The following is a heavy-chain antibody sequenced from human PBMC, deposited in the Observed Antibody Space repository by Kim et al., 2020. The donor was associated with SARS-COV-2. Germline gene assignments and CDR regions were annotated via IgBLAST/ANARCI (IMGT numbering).Heavy chain of an antibody. CDR3: ARGVRIAAAPTLGD. CDR1: GGSISSGGYY. CDR2: IYYSGST. V-gene: IGHV4-31*03. J-gene: IGHJ4*02. D-gene: IGHD6-13*01. Sequence: SETLSLTCTVSGGSISSGGYYWSWIRQHPGKGLEWIGYIYYSGSTYYNPSLKSRVTISVDTSKNQFSLKLSSVTAADTAVYYCARGVRIAAAPTLGDWGQGTLVTVSS.